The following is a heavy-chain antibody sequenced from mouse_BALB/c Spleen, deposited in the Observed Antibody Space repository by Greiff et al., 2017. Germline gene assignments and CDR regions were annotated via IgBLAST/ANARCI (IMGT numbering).Heavy chain of an antibody. J-gene: IGHJ1*01. CDR2: IDPANGNT. D-gene: IGHD2-4*01. CDR1: GFNIKDTY. V-gene: IGHV14-3*02. CDR3: ARMITTLSYWYFDV. Sequence: EVQLQQSGAELVKPGASVKLSCTASGFNIKDTYMHWVKQRPEQGLEWIGRIDPANGNTKYDPKFQGKATITADTSSNTAYLQLSSLTSEDTAVYYCARMITTLSYWYFDVWGAGTTVTVSA.